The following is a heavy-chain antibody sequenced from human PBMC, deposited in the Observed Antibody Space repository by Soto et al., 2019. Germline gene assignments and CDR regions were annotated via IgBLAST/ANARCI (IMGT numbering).Heavy chain of an antibody. D-gene: IGHD2-2*01. CDR1: GFRFSPYI. V-gene: IGHV3-74*01. J-gene: IGHJ4*02. Sequence: GGSLRLSCAASGFRFSPYIMHWVRQAPGKGLVWVSRINTDGSNRDYADSVKGRFTISRDNAKNTLYLQMNSLGAEDTAVYYCAKGGCSSTSCLDYWGQGTLVTVSS. CDR3: AKGGCSSTSCLDY. CDR2: INTDGSNR.